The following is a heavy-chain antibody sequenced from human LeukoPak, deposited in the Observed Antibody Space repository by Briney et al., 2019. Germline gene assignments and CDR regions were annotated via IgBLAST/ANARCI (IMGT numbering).Heavy chain of an antibody. J-gene: IGHJ6*02. V-gene: IGHV3-48*01. CDR3: ARDPLGHYYYYGMDV. CDR2: ISSSSSTI. CDR1: GFTFSSYS. Sequence: GGSLRLSCAASGFTFSSYSMTWVRQAPGKGLEWVSYISSSSSTIYYADSVKGRFTISRDNAKNSLYLQMNSLRAEDTAVYYCARDPLGHYYYYGMDVWGQGITVTVSS. D-gene: IGHD7-27*01.